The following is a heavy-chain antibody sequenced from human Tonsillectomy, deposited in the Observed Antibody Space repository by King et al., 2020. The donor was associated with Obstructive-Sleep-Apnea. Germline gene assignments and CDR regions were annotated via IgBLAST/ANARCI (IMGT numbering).Heavy chain of an antibody. D-gene: IGHD3-10*01. J-gene: IGHJ6*02. Sequence: VQLVQSGGVVVQPGGSLRLSCAASAFTFGDYAIHWVRYVPGKGLEWVSLISWAGGRTYYSVSVKGRFTISRDNTKKSLYLKMNGLRTTDTALYFCARGGFGDSPHYHYGMDVWGQGTTVTVSS. CDR1: AFTFGDYA. V-gene: IGHV3-43D*03. CDR2: ISWAGGRT. CDR3: ARGGFGDSPHYHYGMDV.